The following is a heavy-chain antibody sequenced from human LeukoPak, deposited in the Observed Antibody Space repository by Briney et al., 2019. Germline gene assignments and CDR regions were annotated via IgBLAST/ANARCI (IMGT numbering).Heavy chain of an antibody. J-gene: IGHJ4*02. CDR2: TYYRSKWYN. D-gene: IGHD3-3*01. Sequence: SQTLSHTCAISGDSVSSNSAAWNCIRQSPSRGLEWLGRTYYRSKWYNDYAVSVKSRITINPDTSKNQFSLQLNSVTPEDTAVYYCAREFRVHASLEYFTNWGQGTLVTVSS. V-gene: IGHV6-1*01. CDR3: AREFRVHASLEYFTN. CDR1: GDSVSSNSAA.